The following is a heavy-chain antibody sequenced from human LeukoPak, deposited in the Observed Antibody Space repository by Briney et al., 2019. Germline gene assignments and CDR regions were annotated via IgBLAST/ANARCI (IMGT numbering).Heavy chain of an antibody. D-gene: IGHD3-3*01. CDR3: AKAPNYDFWSGYYPFDY. J-gene: IGHJ4*02. Sequence: GGSLRLSCAASGFTFSSYSMSWVRQAPGKGLEWVSAISGSGGSTYYADSAKGWFTISRDNSKNTLYLRMNSLRAEDTAVYYCAKAPNYDFWSGYYPFDYWGQGTLVTVSS. CDR1: GFTFSSYS. V-gene: IGHV3-23*01. CDR2: ISGSGGST.